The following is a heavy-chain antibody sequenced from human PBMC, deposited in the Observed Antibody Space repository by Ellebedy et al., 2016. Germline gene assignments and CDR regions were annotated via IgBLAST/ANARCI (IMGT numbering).Heavy chain of an antibody. J-gene: IGHJ4*02. Sequence: ASVKVSCKASGYTFTTYAIHWVRQAPGQRLEWMGWINAGNGNTQYSQKIQVRVTITRDTSASTAYMDLSSLRSEDTAVYYCATSRSGYDLCFWGQGTLVTVSS. CDR1: GYTFTTYA. CDR3: ATSRSGYDLCF. CDR2: INAGNGNT. D-gene: IGHD5-12*01. V-gene: IGHV1-3*01.